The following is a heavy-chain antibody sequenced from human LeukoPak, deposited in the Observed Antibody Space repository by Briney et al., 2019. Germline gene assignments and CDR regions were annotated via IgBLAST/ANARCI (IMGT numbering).Heavy chain of an antibody. V-gene: IGHV3-23*01. CDR2: ISGSGGST. J-gene: IGHJ4*02. CDR3: AKEGPGIAAAGVTVNFDY. D-gene: IGHD6-13*01. Sequence: GGSLRLFCAASGFTFSSYAMSWVRQAPGKGLEWVSAISGSGGSTYYADSVKGRFTISRDNSKNTLYLQMNSLRAEDTAVYYCAKEGPGIAAAGVTVNFDYWGQGTLVTVSS. CDR1: GFTFSSYA.